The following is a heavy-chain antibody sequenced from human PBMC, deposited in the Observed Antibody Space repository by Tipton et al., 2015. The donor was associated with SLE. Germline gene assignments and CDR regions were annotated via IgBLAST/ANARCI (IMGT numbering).Heavy chain of an antibody. Sequence: TLSLTCAVSGYSISSGYYWGWIRQPPGKRLEWIGYIYYSGSTNYNPSLKSRVTISVDTSKNQFSLKLSSVTAADTAVYYCARGPWDFWSGPLDYWGQGTLVTVSS. V-gene: IGHV4-61*01. CDR3: ARGPWDFWSGPLDY. J-gene: IGHJ4*02. CDR2: IYYSGST. CDR1: GYSISSGYY. D-gene: IGHD3-3*01.